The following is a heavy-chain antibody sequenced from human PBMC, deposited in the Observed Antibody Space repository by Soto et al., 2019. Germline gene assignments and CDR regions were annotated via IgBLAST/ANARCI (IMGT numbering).Heavy chain of an antibody. J-gene: IGHJ5*02. D-gene: IGHD3-9*01. CDR1: GFTFSSYS. CDR3: ARTDWLSGHFDP. Sequence: EVQLVESGGGLVQPGGSLRLSCAASGFTFSSYSMNWVRQTPGKGLEWVSYISSSSSTIYYADSVKGRFTISRDNAKNSLYLQMNSLRDEDTAVYYCARTDWLSGHFDPWGQGTLVTVSS. CDR2: ISSSSSTI. V-gene: IGHV3-48*02.